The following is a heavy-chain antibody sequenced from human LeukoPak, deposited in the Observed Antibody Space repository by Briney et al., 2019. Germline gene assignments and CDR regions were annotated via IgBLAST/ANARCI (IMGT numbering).Heavy chain of an antibody. Sequence: SETLSLTCSVSGYSISSGYHWAWFRQTPGKGLEWLGSIYQDGSTYDNLSLKSRVTLSVDTSKNQFSLKMKTVTVADTAVYYCARSEIDDYSRYWGQGTLVIASS. CDR1: GYSISSGYH. CDR3: ARSEIDDYSRY. CDR2: IYQDGST. V-gene: IGHV4-38-2*01. J-gene: IGHJ4*02. D-gene: IGHD3-16*01.